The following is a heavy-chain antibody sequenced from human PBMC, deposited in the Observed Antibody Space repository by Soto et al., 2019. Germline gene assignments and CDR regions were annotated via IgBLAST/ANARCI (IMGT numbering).Heavy chain of an antibody. V-gene: IGHV5-51*01. J-gene: IGHJ5*02. Sequence: GESLKISCKGSGYSFTSYWIGWVRQMPGKGLEWMGIIYPGDSDTRYSPSFQGQVTISADKSISTAYLQWSSLKASDTAMYYCARHVLIAAAGVDWFDPWGQGTLVTVSS. CDR2: IYPGDSDT. D-gene: IGHD6-13*01. CDR3: ARHVLIAAAGVDWFDP. CDR1: GYSFTSYW.